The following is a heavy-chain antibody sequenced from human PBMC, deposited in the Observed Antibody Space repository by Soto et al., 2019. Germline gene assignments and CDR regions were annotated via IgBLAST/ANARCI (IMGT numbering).Heavy chain of an antibody. D-gene: IGHD1-26*01. V-gene: IGHV1-46*01. J-gene: IGHJ4*02. CDR1: GYPFTSYY. Sequence: QVQLVQSEAELRKPGTSVKVSCKTSGYPFTSYYMNWVRQAPGQGLEWMGVINPTDGTTTFAQKFHGRLTMTRDTSTSTVYMGFSSLRFDDTAVYYCASCGSAGSYCDNWGQGTLVAVSS. CDR2: INPTDGTT. CDR3: ASCGSAGSYCDN.